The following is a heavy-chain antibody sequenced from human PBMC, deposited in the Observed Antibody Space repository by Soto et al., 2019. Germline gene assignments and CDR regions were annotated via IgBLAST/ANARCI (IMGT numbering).Heavy chain of an antibody. CDR2: IIPIFGTP. J-gene: IGHJ4*02. CDR1: GGIFSTYA. CDR3: ARDRDDYGSGNYYNRIDF. Sequence: VQLVQSGAEVKKPGSSVKVACKASGGIFSTYAISWLRQAPGQGLEWMGGIIPIFGTPNYSQRFKGRVTISAAECTVTAYMELSILSSEDTVVYYCARDRDDYGSGNYYNRIDFWGQGTLVTVSS. V-gene: IGHV1-69*01. D-gene: IGHD3-10*01.